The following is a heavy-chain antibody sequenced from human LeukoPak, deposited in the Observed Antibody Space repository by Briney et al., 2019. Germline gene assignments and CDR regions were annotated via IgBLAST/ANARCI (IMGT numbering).Heavy chain of an antibody. CDR2: IYYNRST. V-gene: IGHV4-59*12. D-gene: IGHD6-19*01. Sequence: SETLSLTCTVSGGSISSYYWNWIRQPPGKGLEWIGGIYYNRSTNYNTSLKSRVDITVDNTTNQFSLKLSSVPAADTAVYYCARDSLFIAVSRADWGKGNLVTVSS. J-gene: IGHJ4*02. CDR1: GGSISSYY. CDR3: ARDSLFIAVSRAD.